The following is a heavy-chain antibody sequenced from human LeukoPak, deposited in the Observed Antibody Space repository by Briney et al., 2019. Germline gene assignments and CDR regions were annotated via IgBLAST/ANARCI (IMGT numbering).Heavy chain of an antibody. CDR2: INHSGST. Sequence: PSETLSLTCGVYGGSFSAYYWGWIRQPPGKGLEWIGEINHSGSTNYNPSLKSRVTISVDTSKNQFSLKLSSVTAADTAVYYCARAGWENLRFLATFDYWGQGTLVTVSS. CDR3: ARAGWENLRFLATFDY. CDR1: GGSFSAYY. J-gene: IGHJ4*02. V-gene: IGHV4-34*01. D-gene: IGHD3-3*01.